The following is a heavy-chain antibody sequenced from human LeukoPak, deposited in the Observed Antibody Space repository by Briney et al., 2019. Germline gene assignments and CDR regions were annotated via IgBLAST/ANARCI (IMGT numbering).Heavy chain of an antibody. D-gene: IGHD3-22*01. CDR3: ARDPYYYDSSGLDY. Sequence: GASVKVSCKASGYTFTSSGISGVRQAPGQGLEWMGWISAYNGNTNYAQKLQGRVTMTTDTSTSTAYMELRSLRSDDTAVYYCARDPYYYDSSGLDYWGQGTLVTVSS. J-gene: IGHJ4*02. CDR1: GYTFTSSG. V-gene: IGHV1-18*01. CDR2: ISAYNGNT.